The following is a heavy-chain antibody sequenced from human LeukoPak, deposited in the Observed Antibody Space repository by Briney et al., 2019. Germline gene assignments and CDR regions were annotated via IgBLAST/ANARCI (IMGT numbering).Heavy chain of an antibody. J-gene: IGHJ5*02. D-gene: IGHD3-3*01. Sequence: SVKVSCKASGGTFSSYAISWVRQAPGQGLEWMGGIIPIFGTANYAQKFQGRVTITADESTSTAYMELSSLRSEDTAVYYCATSYVLRCLETGPWGQRTLVTVSS. CDR1: GGTFSSYA. CDR3: ATSYVLRCLETGP. V-gene: IGHV1-69*13. CDR2: IIPIFGTA.